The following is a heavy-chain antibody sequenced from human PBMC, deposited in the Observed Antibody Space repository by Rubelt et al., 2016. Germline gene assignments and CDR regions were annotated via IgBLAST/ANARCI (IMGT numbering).Heavy chain of an antibody. CDR2: IYHSGST. V-gene: IGHV4-38-2*02. CDR1: GYSISSGYY. J-gene: IGHJ3*02. CDR3: ASGGFSITMIVVASRGENAFDI. D-gene: IGHD3-22*01. Sequence: GPGLVKPSETLSLTCTVSGYSISSGYYWGWIRQPPGKGLEWIGSIYHSGSTYYNPSLKSRVTISVDTSKNQFSLKLSSVTAADTAVYYCASGGFSITMIVVASRGENAFDIWGQGTMVTVSS.